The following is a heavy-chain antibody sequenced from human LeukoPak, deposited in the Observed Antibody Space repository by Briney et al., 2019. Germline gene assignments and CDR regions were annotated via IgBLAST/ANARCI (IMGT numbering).Heavy chain of an antibody. Sequence: GGSLRLSCAASGFTFSNYAMTWVRQAPGKGLEWVSGISGSGYPTYYADSVKGRFTISRDNSRNMVDLEMSSLRAGDTAVYYCAKGLHPSGWLPFDYWGQGILVTVSS. CDR2: ISGSGYPT. CDR3: AKGLHPSGWLPFDY. V-gene: IGHV3-23*01. J-gene: IGHJ4*02. CDR1: GFTFSNYA. D-gene: IGHD6-19*01.